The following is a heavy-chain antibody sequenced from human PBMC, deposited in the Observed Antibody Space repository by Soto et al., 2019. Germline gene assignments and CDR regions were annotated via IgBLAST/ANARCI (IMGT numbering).Heavy chain of an antibody. CDR3: ARAPGGYCSGGSCYLQH. J-gene: IGHJ1*01. D-gene: IGHD2-15*01. CDR2: ISYDGSNK. Sequence: PGGSLRLSCAASGFTFSSYAMHWVRQAPGKGLEWVAVISYDGSNKYYADSVKGRFTISRDNSKNTLYLQMNSLRAEDTAVYYCARAPGGYCSGGSCYLQHWGQGTLVTVSS. V-gene: IGHV3-30-3*01. CDR1: GFTFSSYA.